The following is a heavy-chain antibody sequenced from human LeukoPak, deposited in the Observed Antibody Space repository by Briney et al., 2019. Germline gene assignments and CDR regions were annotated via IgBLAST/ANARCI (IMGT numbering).Heavy chain of an antibody. CDR2: IIPIFGTA. V-gene: IGHV1-69*06. Sequence: SVKVSCKASGGTFSSYAVSWVRQAPGQGLQWMGGIIPIFGTANYAQKFQGRVTITADKSTSTAYMELSSLRSEDTAVYYCARGRGGKYCSGGSCYSYDYYYYYMDVWGKGPTVTISS. CDR3: ARGRGGKYCSGGSCYSYDYYYYYMDV. J-gene: IGHJ6*03. D-gene: IGHD2-15*01. CDR1: GGTFSSYA.